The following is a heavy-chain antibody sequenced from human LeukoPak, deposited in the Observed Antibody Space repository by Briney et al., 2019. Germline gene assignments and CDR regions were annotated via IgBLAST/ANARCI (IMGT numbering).Heavy chain of an antibody. J-gene: IGHJ4*02. V-gene: IGHV1-2*06. CDR1: GYTFTGYY. Sequence: ASVKVSCKASGYTFTGYYMHWVRQAPGQGLEWMGRINPNSGGTNYAQKFQGRVTMTRDTSISTAYMELSRLRSEDTAVYYCARGPYSSGWYNFDYWGQGTLVTVSS. CDR3: ARGPYSSGWYNFDY. CDR2: INPNSGGT. D-gene: IGHD6-19*01.